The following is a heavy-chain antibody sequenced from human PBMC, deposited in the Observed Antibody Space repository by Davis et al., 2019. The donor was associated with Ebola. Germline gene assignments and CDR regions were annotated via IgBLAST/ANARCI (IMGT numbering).Heavy chain of an antibody. V-gene: IGHV4-39*01. D-gene: IGHD2-2*01. Sequence: GSLRLSCAVSGGSISSSSYYWDWIRQPPGKGLEWIGSIYYSGSTYYNPSLKSRVTISVDTSKNQFSLKLSSVTAADTAVYYCAVPAADVGMDVWGQGTTVTVSS. J-gene: IGHJ6*02. CDR3: AVPAADVGMDV. CDR2: IYYSGST. CDR1: GGSISSSSYY.